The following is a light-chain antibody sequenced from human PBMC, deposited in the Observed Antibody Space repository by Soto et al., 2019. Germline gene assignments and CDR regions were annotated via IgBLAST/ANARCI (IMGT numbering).Light chain of an antibody. J-gene: IGKJ5*01. CDR2: DAS. CDR1: HSVGTS. V-gene: IGKV3-11*01. CDR3: QQRSKFPALT. Sequence: EIVLTQSPASLSLAPGDRATLSCRASHSVGTSLAWYQQKRGQAPRLLIYDASNRATGIPARFSGSGSGTDFTLTISSLEPEDFAVYYCQQRSKFPALTYGQGTRLEIK.